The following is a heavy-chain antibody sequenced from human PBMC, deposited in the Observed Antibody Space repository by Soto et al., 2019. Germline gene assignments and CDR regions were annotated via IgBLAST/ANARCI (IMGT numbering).Heavy chain of an antibody. Sequence: SVKVSCKASGGTFSSYAISWVRQAPGQGLEWMGGIIPIFGTANYAQKFQGRATITADKSTSTAYMELSSLRSEDTAVYYCAVCSGGSCYREGWFDPWGQGTLVTVSS. V-gene: IGHV1-69*06. J-gene: IGHJ5*02. CDR2: IIPIFGTA. D-gene: IGHD2-15*01. CDR3: AVCSGGSCYREGWFDP. CDR1: GGTFSSYA.